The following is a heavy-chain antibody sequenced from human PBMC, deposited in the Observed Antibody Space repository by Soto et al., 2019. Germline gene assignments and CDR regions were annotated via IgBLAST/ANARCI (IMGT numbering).Heavy chain of an antibody. D-gene: IGHD2-21*02. V-gene: IGHV3-7*01. J-gene: IGHJ4*02. CDR2: IDKDGGET. CDR3: ARQHCGGDCQLDY. Sequence: PGGSLRLSCAASGFTFSNYWMNWARQAPGKGLEWVANIDKDGGETNYVNSVKGRFTISRDNAKNSLYLQMNSLGTEDTAVYYCARQHCGGDCQLDYWGQGTLVTVSS. CDR1: GFTFSNYW.